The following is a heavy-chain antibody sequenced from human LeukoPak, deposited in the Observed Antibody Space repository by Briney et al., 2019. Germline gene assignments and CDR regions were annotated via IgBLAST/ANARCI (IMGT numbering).Heavy chain of an antibody. CDR3: ARDLVVGGFRFWAFDI. CDR1: GFIFSSYV. V-gene: IGHV3-21*01. CDR2: ISDSSHT. D-gene: IGHD2-15*01. Sequence: GGSLRLSCAASGFIFSSYVMHWVRQAPGKGLEWVSSISDSSHTSYPDSLKGRFNISRDNAKSSLYLQMNSLRAEDTAVYYCARDLVVGGFRFWAFDIWGQGTMVTVSS. J-gene: IGHJ3*02.